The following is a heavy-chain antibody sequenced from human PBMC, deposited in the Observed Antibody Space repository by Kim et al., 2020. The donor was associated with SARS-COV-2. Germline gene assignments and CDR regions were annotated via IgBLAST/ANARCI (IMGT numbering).Heavy chain of an antibody. Sequence: SETLSLTCTVSGGSISSSSYYWGWIRQPPGKGLEWIGSIYYSGSTYYNPSLKSRVTISVDTSKNQFSLKLSSVTAADTAVYYCARHPRGSEPNLEWLLPWFDPWGQGTLVTVSS. CDR3: ARHPRGSEPNLEWLLPWFDP. J-gene: IGHJ5*02. CDR1: GGSISSSSYY. D-gene: IGHD3-3*01. CDR2: IYYSGST. V-gene: IGHV4-39*01.